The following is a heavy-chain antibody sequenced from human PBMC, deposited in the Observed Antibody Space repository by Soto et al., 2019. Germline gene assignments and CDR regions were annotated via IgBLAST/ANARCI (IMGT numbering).Heavy chain of an antibody. V-gene: IGHV1-69*01. CDR2: VIPVCGTT. Sequence: QVQLVQSGAEVKKPGSSVKVFCKASGGTFSNYTISWVRQAPGQGLEWMGGVIPVCGTTDYEQKFQGRVTITADGSTSTAYMKLSSLRSADTAVYYCARSSPYIVVRKPTGNQDYYGMDVWGQGTTVTVSS. CDR1: GGTFSNYT. D-gene: IGHD2-2*01. CDR3: ARSSPYIVVRKPTGNQDYYGMDV. J-gene: IGHJ6*02.